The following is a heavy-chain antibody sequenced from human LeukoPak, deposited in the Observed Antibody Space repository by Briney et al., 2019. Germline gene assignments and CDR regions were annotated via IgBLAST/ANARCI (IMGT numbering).Heavy chain of an antibody. V-gene: IGHV4-4*07. CDR1: GGPISSYY. Sequence: SETLSLTYTVSGGPISSYYWSWIRQPAGKGLEWIGRIYTSGSTNYNPSLKSRVTMSVDTSKTQFSLKLSSVTAADTAVYYCARERGYCTNGLCYGDAFDPWGQGTLVTVSS. D-gene: IGHD2-8*01. CDR3: ARERGYCTNGLCYGDAFDP. CDR2: IYTSGST. J-gene: IGHJ5*02.